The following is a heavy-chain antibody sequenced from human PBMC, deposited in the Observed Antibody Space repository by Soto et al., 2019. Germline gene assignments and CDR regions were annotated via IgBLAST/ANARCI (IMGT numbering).Heavy chain of an antibody. CDR3: ARHGAYGALSYTFDY. CDR2: IYYSGST. V-gene: IGHV4-59*08. D-gene: IGHD4-17*01. J-gene: IGHJ4*02. CDR1: GCSISSYY. Sequence: SETLSLTCTVSGCSISSYYWSWIRQPPGKGLEWIGYIYYSGSTNYNPPLKSRVTISVDTSKNQFSLKLSSVTAADTAVYYCARHGAYGALSYTFDYWGQGTLVTVSS.